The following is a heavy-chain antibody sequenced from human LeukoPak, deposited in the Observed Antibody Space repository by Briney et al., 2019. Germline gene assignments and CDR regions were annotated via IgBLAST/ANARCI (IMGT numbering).Heavy chain of an antibody. CDR3: AKDTGRGTFDY. V-gene: IGHV3-9*03. Sequence: GGSLRLSCAASGFTLGDYDIHWVRQAPGKGLEWVSGISWNSGSIGYADSVKGRFTISRDNAKNSLYLQMNSLRAEDMALYYCAKDTGRGTFDYWGQGTLVTVSS. CDR2: ISWNSGSI. D-gene: IGHD1-1*01. J-gene: IGHJ4*02. CDR1: GFTLGDYD.